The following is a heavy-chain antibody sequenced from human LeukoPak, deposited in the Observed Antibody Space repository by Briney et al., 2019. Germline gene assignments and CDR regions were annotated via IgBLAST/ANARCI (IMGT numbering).Heavy chain of an antibody. D-gene: IGHD5-18*01. V-gene: IGHV3-7*01. Sequence: GGSLRLSCAASGFTFSSYWMSWVRQAPGKGLEWGANIKQDGSEKYYVDSVKGRFTISRDNAKNSLYLQMNSLRAEDTAVYYCASTIDRGYSYGYGDYFDYWGQGTLVTVSS. J-gene: IGHJ4*02. CDR2: IKQDGSEK. CDR1: GFTFSSYW. CDR3: ASTIDRGYSYGYGDYFDY.